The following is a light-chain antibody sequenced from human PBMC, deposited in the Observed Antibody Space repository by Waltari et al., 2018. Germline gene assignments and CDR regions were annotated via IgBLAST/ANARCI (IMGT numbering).Light chain of an antibody. CDR2: GAS. CDR3: QQYNNWPRWT. Sequence: EIVMTQSPATLSVSPGERATLSCRASQSGSSNLAWYQQKPGQAPRPLIYGASTRATGIPARFSGSGSGTEFTLTISSMQSEDFAVYYCQQYNNWPRWTFGQGTKVEIK. J-gene: IGKJ1*01. CDR1: QSGSSN. V-gene: IGKV3-15*01.